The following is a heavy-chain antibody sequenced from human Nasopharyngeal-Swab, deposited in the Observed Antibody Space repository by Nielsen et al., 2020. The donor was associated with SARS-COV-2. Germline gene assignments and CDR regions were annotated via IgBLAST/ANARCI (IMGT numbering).Heavy chain of an antibody. V-gene: IGHV1-18*01. CDR2: ISAYNGNT. J-gene: IGHJ6*02. CDR3: ARVPDYYDGYGMDV. Sequence: WVRQAPGQGLEWMGWISAYNGNTNYAQKLQGRVTMTTDTSTSTAYMELRSLRSDDTAVDYCARVPDYYDGYGMDVWGQGTTVTVSS. D-gene: IGHD3-22*01.